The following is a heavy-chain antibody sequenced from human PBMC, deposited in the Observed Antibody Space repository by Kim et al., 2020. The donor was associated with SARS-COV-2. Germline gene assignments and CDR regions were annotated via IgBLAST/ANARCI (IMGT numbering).Heavy chain of an antibody. J-gene: IGHJ6*02. CDR1: GGTFSSYA. CDR2: IIPIFGTA. CDR3: ARAMVAMAKYYYGMDV. Sequence: SVKVSCKASGGTFSSYAISWVRQAPGQGLEWMGGIIPIFGTANYAQKFQGRVTITADESTSTAYMELSSLRSEDTAVYYCARAMVAMAKYYYGMDVWGQGTTVTVSS. D-gene: IGHD2-8*01. V-gene: IGHV1-69*13.